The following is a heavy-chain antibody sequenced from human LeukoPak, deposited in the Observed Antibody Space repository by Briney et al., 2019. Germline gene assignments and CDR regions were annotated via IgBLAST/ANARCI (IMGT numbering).Heavy chain of an antibody. CDR3: ARGVFDYYDSSGYFDY. Sequence: GGSLRLSCAGSGFTFNNYSMNWVRQAPGKGLEWVSSISSSSSYIYYADSVKGRFTIPRDNVKNSLSLQMNSLRAEDTAVYYCARGVFDYYDSSGYFDYWGQGTLVTVSS. V-gene: IGHV3-21*01. CDR2: ISSSSSYI. D-gene: IGHD3-22*01. J-gene: IGHJ4*02. CDR1: GFTFNNYS.